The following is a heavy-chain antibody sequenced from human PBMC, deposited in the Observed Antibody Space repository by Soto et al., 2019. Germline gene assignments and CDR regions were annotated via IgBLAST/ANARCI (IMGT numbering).Heavy chain of an antibody. D-gene: IGHD1-1*01. Sequence: QVHLVQSGAEVKKPGASEKVSCKGSGYGFTTYGITWVRQAPGQGLEWMAWISAHNGNTNYAQKLQGRVTVTRDTSTSTAYMELRSLRSDDTAVYYCARGRYGDYWGQGALVTVSS. V-gene: IGHV1-18*01. CDR1: GYGFTTYG. J-gene: IGHJ4*02. CDR2: ISAHNGNT. CDR3: ARGRYGDY.